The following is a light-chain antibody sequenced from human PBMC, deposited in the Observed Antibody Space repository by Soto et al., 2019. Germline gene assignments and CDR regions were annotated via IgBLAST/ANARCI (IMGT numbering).Light chain of an antibody. CDR2: DAS. CDR1: QSVSSSY. Sequence: EIVLTQSPGTLSLSPGERATLSCRASQSVSSSYLAWHQQKPGQAPRLLIYDASSRATGIPDRFSGSGSGKDFTLTISRLEPEDFADYYCQQYGSSPYTFGQGTKLEIK. V-gene: IGKV3-20*01. CDR3: QQYGSSPYT. J-gene: IGKJ2*01.